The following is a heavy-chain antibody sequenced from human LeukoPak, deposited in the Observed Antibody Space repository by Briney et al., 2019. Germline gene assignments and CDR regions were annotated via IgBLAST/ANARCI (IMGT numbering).Heavy chain of an antibody. Sequence: GGSQRLSCAASGFTFSSYWMSWVRQAPGKGLEWVSAISGSGGSTYYAHSVKGRFTISRDNSKNTLYLQMNSLRAEDTAVYYCAKVRVVAAIADIWWFDPWGQGTLVTVSS. D-gene: IGHD2-15*01. CDR3: AKVRVVAAIADIWWFDP. V-gene: IGHV3-23*01. CDR2: ISGSGGST. CDR1: GFTFSSYW. J-gene: IGHJ5*02.